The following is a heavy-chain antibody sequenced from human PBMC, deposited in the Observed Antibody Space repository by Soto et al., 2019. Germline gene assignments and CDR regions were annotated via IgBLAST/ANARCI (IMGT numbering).Heavy chain of an antibody. CDR3: ARESSDCISTSCYARDYYYYGMDV. D-gene: IGHD2-2*01. V-gene: IGHV1-18*01. CDR2: ISAYNGNT. J-gene: IGHJ6*04. Sequence: ASVKVSCKASGYTFTSYGISWVRQAPGQGLEWMGWISAYNGNTNYAQKLQGRVTMTTDTSTSTAYMELRSLRSDDTAVYYCARESSDCISTSCYARDYYYYGMDVWGKGTTVTVSS. CDR1: GYTFTSYG.